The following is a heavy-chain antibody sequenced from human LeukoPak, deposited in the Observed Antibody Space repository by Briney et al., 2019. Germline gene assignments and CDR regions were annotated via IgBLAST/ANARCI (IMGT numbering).Heavy chain of an antibody. CDR1: GYTFTSYG. CDR2: ISAYNGDT. V-gene: IGHV1-18*01. CDR3: ARGDDILTGYFRGSDY. D-gene: IGHD3-9*01. Sequence: ASAKVSCKASGYTFTSYGISWVRQAPGQGLEWMGWISAYNGDTNYAQKFQGRVNMTTDTSTTTAYMELRSLRSDDTAVYYCARGDDILTGYFRGSDYWGQGTLVTVSS. J-gene: IGHJ4*02.